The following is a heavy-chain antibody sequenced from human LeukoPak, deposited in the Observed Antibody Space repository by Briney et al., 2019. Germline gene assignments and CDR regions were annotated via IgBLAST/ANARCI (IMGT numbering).Heavy chain of an antibody. CDR1: GYTFTSYD. V-gene: IGHV1-8*01. CDR2: MNPNSGNT. J-gene: IGHJ3*02. D-gene: IGHD2-15*01. CDR3: ARRDCSGGSCYSGDAFDI. Sequence: GASVKVSCKASGYTFTSYDINWVRQATGQGLEWMGWMNPNSGNTGYAQKFQGRVTMTRNTSISTAYMELSSLRSEDTAVYYCARRDCSGGSCYSGDAFDIWGQGTMVTVSS.